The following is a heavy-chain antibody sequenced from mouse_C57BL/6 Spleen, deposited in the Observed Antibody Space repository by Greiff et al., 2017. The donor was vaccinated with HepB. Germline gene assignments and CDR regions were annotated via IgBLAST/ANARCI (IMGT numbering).Heavy chain of an antibody. V-gene: IGHV2-5*01. D-gene: IGHD2-1*01. CDR2: LWRGGST. CDR1: GFSLTTYG. J-gene: IGHJ4*01. Sequence: VQLQQSGPGLVQPSQTLSITCTVSGFSLTTYGVHWVRQSPGKGLEWLGVLWRGGSTDYNAAFMSRLSITKDNSKSQVFFKMNSLQADDTAIYYCAKTLSTRDYAMDYWGQGTSVTVSS. CDR3: AKTLSTRDYAMDY.